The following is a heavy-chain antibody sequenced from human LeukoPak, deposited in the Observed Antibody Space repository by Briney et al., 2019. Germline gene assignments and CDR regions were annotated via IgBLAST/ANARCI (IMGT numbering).Heavy chain of an antibody. CDR1: GGSISNGNYL. V-gene: IGHV4-61*02. CDR3: ARGDSGSYYTS. Sequence: SQTLSLTCTVSGGSISNGNYLWSWIRQPAGGGLEWIGRISTSGSTNYNPSLRVTISVDASKNQFSLTLNSVTAADTAVYYCARGDSGSYYTSWGQGTLVTVSS. CDR2: ISTSGST. J-gene: IGHJ5*02. D-gene: IGHD1-26*01.